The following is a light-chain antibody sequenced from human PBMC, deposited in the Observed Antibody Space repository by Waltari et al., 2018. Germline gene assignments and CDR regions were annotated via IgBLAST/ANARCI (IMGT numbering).Light chain of an antibody. CDR2: AAS. CDR1: QSISSY. Sequence: DIQMTQSPSSLSASVGDRVTITCRASQSISSYLNCYQQKPGKAPKLLIYAASSLQSGVPSRFSGSGSGTDFTLTISSLQPEDFATYYCQQSYSTLYTFGQGTKLEIK. V-gene: IGKV1-39*01. CDR3: QQSYSTLYT. J-gene: IGKJ2*01.